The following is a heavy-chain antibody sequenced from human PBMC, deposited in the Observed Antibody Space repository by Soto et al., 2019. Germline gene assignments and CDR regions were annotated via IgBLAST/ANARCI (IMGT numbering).Heavy chain of an antibody. D-gene: IGHD5-18*01. CDR1: GFTFSSYA. CDR3: ANIQLWGDYYYYYMDV. V-gene: IGHV3-23*01. CDR2: ISGSGGST. Sequence: GGSLRLSCAASGFTFSSYAMSWVRQAPGKGLEWVSAISGSGGSTYYADSVKGRFTISRDNSKNTLYLQMNSLRAEDTAVYYCANIQLWGDYYYYYMDVWGKGTTVTVSS. J-gene: IGHJ6*03.